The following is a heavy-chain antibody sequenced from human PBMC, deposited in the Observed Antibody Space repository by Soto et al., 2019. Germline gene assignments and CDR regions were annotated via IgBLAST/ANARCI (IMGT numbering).Heavy chain of an antibody. CDR1: GGSFSGYY. V-gene: IGHV4-34*01. J-gene: IGHJ6*02. CDR3: ARGHGITIFGNYYYYGMDV. D-gene: IGHD3-3*01. Sequence: SETLSLTCAVYGGSFSGYYWSWIRQPPGKGLEWIGEINHSGSTNYNPSLKSRVTISVDTSENQFSLKLSSVTAADTAVYYCARGHGITIFGNYYYYGMDVWGQGTTVTVSS. CDR2: INHSGST.